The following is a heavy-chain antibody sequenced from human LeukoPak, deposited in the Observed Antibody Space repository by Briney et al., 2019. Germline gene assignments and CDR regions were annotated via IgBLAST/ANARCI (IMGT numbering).Heavy chain of an antibody. Sequence: SETLSLTCAVCGGSFSGYYWSWIRQPPGKGLEWIGEINHSGSTNYNPSLKSRVTISVDTSKNQFSLKLSSVTAADTAVYYCARGDDYGDYFRRGRDYLDYWGQGSLVTVSS. D-gene: IGHD4-17*01. CDR2: INHSGST. CDR1: GGSFSGYY. CDR3: ARGDDYGDYFRRGRDYLDY. V-gene: IGHV4-34*01. J-gene: IGHJ4*02.